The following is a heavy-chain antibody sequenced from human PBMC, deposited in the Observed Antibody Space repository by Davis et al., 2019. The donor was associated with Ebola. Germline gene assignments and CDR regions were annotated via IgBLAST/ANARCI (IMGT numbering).Heavy chain of an antibody. V-gene: IGHV5-51*01. J-gene: IGHJ6*02. CDR3: ARRDGSGGTYYYGMEV. CDR2: IYPGDSDT. CDR1: GYSFTSYW. D-gene: IGHD3-10*01. Sequence: GESLKISCKGSGYSFTSYWIGWVRQMPGKGLEWMGIIYPGDSDTRYSPSFQGQVTISADKAISTAYLQWSSLKASDTAMYYCARRDGSGGTYYYGMEVWGQGTTVTVSS.